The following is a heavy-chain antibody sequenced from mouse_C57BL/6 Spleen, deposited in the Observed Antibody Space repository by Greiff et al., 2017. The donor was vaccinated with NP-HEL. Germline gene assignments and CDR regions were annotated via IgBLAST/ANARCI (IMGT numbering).Heavy chain of an antibody. V-gene: IGHV1-82*01. CDR2: IYPGDGDT. Sequence: VQLQQSGPELVKPGASVKISCKASGYAFSSSWMNWVKQRPGKGLEWIGRIYPGDGDTNYNGKFKGKATLTADKSSSTAYMQLSSLTSEDSAVYFCARGPPGFAYWGQGTLVTVSA. CDR1: GYAFSSSW. CDR3: ARGPPGFAY. J-gene: IGHJ3*01.